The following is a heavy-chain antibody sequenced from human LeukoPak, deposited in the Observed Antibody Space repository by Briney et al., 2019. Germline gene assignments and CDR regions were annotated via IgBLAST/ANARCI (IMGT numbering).Heavy chain of an antibody. CDR2: ISGSGGST. Sequence: GGSLRLSCAASGFTFSSYAMSWVRQAPGKGLEWVSAISGSGGSTYYADSVKGQFTISRDNSKYTLYQQMNSLRAEDTAVYYCAKKVAGTSYYFDYWGQGTLVTVSS. D-gene: IGHD6-19*01. CDR1: GFTFSSYA. J-gene: IGHJ4*02. V-gene: IGHV3-23*01. CDR3: AKKVAGTSYYFDY.